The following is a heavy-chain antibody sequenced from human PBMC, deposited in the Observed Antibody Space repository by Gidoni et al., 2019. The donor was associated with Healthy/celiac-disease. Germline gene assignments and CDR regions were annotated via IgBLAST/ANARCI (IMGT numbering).Heavy chain of an antibody. V-gene: IGHV3-21*01. Sequence: EVQLVESGGGLVKPGGSLRPSCAASGFTFSSYSMNWVRQAPGKGLEWVSYISSSSSYIYYADSVKGRFTISRDNAKNSLYLQMNSLRAEDTAVYYCASWPYYYDSSGYYGSDDAFDIWGQGTMVTVSS. J-gene: IGHJ3*02. D-gene: IGHD3-22*01. CDR2: ISSSSSYI. CDR3: ASWPYYYDSSGYYGSDDAFDI. CDR1: GFTFSSYS.